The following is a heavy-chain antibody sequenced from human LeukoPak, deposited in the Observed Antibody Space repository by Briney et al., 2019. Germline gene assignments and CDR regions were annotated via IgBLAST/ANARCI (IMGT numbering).Heavy chain of an antibody. J-gene: IGHJ4*02. CDR1: GFSFSGHW. V-gene: IGHV3-74*01. CDR2: ISRTGSTT. D-gene: IGHD6-6*01. CDR3: ARGPNSNWSGLDF. Sequence: GGSLRLSCIASGFSFSGHWMHWARQLPGKGLVWVSRISRTGSTTSYADSVKGRFTVSRDNAKNTLYLQVNNLRAEDTAVYYCARGPNSNWSGLDFWGQGTLLTVSS.